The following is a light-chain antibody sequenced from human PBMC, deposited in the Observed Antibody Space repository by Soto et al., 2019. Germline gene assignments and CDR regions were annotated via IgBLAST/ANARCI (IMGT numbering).Light chain of an antibody. CDR1: SSDVGGYNY. V-gene: IGLV2-8*01. CDR2: EVS. CDR3: SSYAGSQNVV. Sequence: QSVLTQPPSASGSPGQSVTISCTGTSSDVGGYNYVSWYQQHPGNAPKLMIYEVSKRPSGVPDRFSGSKSGNTASLTVSGLQAEDEADYYCSSYAGSQNVVFGGGTKLTVL. J-gene: IGLJ3*02.